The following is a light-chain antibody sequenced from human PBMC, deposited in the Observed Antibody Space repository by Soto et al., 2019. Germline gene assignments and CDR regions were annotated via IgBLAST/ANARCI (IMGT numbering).Light chain of an antibody. CDR1: QTVSHW. V-gene: IGKV1-12*01. CDR3: QQANSFPLT. J-gene: IGKJ4*01. Sequence: DINLYQSPSTLSAYVGDRVTITCRASQTVSHWLAWYQQKPGKAPNLLIYAASSLHSGVPSRFSGSGSGTDFTLTISSLQPEDFATYYCQQANSFPLTFGGGTNVDIK. CDR2: AAS.